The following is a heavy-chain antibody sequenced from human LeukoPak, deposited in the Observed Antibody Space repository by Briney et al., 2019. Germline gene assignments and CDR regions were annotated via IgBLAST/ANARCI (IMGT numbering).Heavy chain of an antibody. D-gene: IGHD3-16*01. V-gene: IGHV3-7*01. Sequence: GGSLRLSCVASGFTFSRYTMNWVRQAPGKGPEWVATIKQDGSDTYYMDSVKGRFTISRDNAENSLHLQMSSVRADDTAVYYCARGHLGLNYWGQGTLVTVSS. CDR2: IKQDGSDT. J-gene: IGHJ4*02. CDR3: ARGHLGLNY. CDR1: GFTFSRYT.